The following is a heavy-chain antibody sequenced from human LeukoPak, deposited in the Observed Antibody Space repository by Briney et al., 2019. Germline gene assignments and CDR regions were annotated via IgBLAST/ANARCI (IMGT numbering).Heavy chain of an antibody. Sequence: GGSLRLSCAASGFTFSNYEMNWVRQAPGKGLEWVSYISRSGNTIYYADSVKGRFTISRDNAKNSLYLQMNSLRAEDTAVYYCAREPYCSGGSCYSVPAYWGQGTLVTVSS. CDR1: GFTFSNYE. J-gene: IGHJ4*02. CDR3: AREPYCSGGSCYSVPAY. V-gene: IGHV3-48*03. D-gene: IGHD2-15*01. CDR2: ISRSGNTI.